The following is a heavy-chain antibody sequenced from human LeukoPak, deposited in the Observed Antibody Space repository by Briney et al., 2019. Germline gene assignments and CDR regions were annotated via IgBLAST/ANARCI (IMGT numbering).Heavy chain of an antibody. J-gene: IGHJ4*02. CDR1: GGSISSYY. D-gene: IGHD2-2*01. V-gene: IGHV4-59*08. CDR3: ARLSKYQLLNDY. Sequence: PSETLSLTCTVSGGSISSYYWSWIRQPPGKGLEWIGYIYYSGSTNYNPSLKSRVTISVDTSKNQFSLKLSSVTAADTAVYYCARLSKYQLLNDYWGQGTLVTVSS. CDR2: IYYSGST.